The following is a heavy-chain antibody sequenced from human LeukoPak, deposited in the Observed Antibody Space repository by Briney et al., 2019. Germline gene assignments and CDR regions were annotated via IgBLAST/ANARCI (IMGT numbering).Heavy chain of an antibody. D-gene: IGHD2-21*02. J-gene: IGHJ4*02. CDR2: ISGGGDIT. V-gene: IGHV3-23*01. CDR3: VREDTPATANY. CDR1: GFNFANHA. Sequence: GGSLRLSCAAPGFNFANHAMSWVRQTAGKGLEWVSAISGGGDITYYADSVKGRFTISRDNSKDTLFLQMHSLRPGDTAVYYCVREDTPATANYWGQGTLVTISS.